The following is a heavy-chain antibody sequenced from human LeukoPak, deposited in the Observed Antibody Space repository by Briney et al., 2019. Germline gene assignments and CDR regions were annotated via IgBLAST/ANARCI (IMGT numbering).Heavy chain of an antibody. CDR3: ARESRGLLDSHFDY. Sequence: QPGGSLRLSCSASGFNFSSYWMHWVRQAPGKGLVWVSRINPDDGSTSYADSVKGRFTISRDNAKSTLYLQMNSLRAEDTAVYYCARESRGLLDSHFDYWGQGTLVTVSS. CDR2: INPDDGST. CDR1: GFNFSSYW. V-gene: IGHV3-74*01. D-gene: IGHD3-22*01. J-gene: IGHJ4*02.